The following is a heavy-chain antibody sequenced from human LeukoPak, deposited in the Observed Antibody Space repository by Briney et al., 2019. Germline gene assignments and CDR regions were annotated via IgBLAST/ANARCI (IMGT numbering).Heavy chain of an antibody. CDR1: GXTLXXYG. D-gene: IGHD2-15*01. J-gene: IGHJ4*02. CDR3: ARVLYCSGGSCYPALYYFDY. V-gene: IGHV1-18*01. Sequence: AXXKVXCKASGXTLXXYGXSWVRQAPXQGLEXMGXXSXYNGNTNYAQKLQGRVTMTTDTSTSTAYMELRSLRSDDTAVYYCARVLYCSGGSCYPALYYFDYWGQGTLVTVSS. CDR2: XSXYNGNT.